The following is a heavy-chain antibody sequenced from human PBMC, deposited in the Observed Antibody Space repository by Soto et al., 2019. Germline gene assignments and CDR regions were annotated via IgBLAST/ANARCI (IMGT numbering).Heavy chain of an antibody. Sequence: SETLSLTCTVSGGSISSDESYWSWIRQHPGKGLEFIGYIYYGESTYYNPSLESRVTISIDKSQNQFSLKLTSMTATDTAVYYCAREVAATTHFDYWGQGALVTVS. J-gene: IGHJ4*02. V-gene: IGHV4-31*03. D-gene: IGHD5-12*01. CDR3: AREVAATTHFDY. CDR1: GGSISSDESY. CDR2: IYYGEST.